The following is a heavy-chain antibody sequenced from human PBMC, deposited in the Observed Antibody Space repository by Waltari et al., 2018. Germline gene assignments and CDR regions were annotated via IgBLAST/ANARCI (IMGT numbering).Heavy chain of an antibody. D-gene: IGHD5-12*01. Sequence: QVQLQESGPGLVKPSQTLSLTCTVSGGSISSGSYYWSWMRQPAGKGLEWIGYIYTSGSTNYNPSLKSRVTISVDTSKNQFSLKLSSVTAADTAVYYCARGFRTPRRRDGYNYWGQGTLVTVSS. CDR1: GGSISSGSYY. CDR3: ARGFRTPRRRDGYNY. V-gene: IGHV4-61*09. J-gene: IGHJ4*02. CDR2: IYTSGST.